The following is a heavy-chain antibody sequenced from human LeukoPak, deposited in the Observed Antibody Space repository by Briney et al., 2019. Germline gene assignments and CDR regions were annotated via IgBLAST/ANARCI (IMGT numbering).Heavy chain of an antibody. CDR3: ATDDKYAPSS. V-gene: IGHV3-30-3*01. D-gene: IGHD2-2*01. Sequence: PGGSLRLSCAASGFTFSSYAMHWVRQAPGKGLEWVAVISYDGSNKYYADFVKGRFTISRDNSKNTLYLQMNSLRAEDTAVYYCATDDKYAPSSWGQGTLVTVSS. CDR1: GFTFSSYA. J-gene: IGHJ5*02. CDR2: ISYDGSNK.